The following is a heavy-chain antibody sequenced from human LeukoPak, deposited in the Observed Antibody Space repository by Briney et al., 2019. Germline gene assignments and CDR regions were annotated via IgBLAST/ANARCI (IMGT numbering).Heavy chain of an antibody. Sequence: ASVKVSCKASGYTFTGYYMHWVRQAPGQGLEWMGWINPDSGGINYAQKFQGRVTMTRDTSISTAYMELSSLTSDDTAVYYCARGGYNSSWYWFDPWGQGTLVTVSS. D-gene: IGHD6-13*01. CDR3: ARGGYNSSWYWFDP. CDR1: GYTFTGYY. CDR2: INPDSGGI. J-gene: IGHJ5*02. V-gene: IGHV1-2*02.